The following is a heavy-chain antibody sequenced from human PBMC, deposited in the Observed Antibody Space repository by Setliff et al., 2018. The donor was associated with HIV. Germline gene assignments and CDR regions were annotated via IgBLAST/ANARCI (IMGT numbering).Heavy chain of an antibody. J-gene: IGHJ2*01. V-gene: IGHV4-4*07. Sequence: PSETLSLTCTVSGDSIGDYYWNWIRQPAGKGLEWIGRVYASAYSDYTPSLKSRVTMSVDTSQNQFSLKLRSVNAADTAVYYCARDWVTRSNYYGSGSPWYFDFWGRGILVTVS. CDR1: GDSIGDYY. D-gene: IGHD3-10*01. CDR3: ARDWVTRSNYYGSGSPWYFDF. CDR2: VYASAYS.